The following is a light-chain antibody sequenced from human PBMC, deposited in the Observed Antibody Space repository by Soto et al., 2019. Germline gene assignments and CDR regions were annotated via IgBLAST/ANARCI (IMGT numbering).Light chain of an antibody. CDR1: QTISSW. CDR3: QQFDDWPT. CDR2: KAS. J-gene: IGKJ1*01. V-gene: IGKV1-5*03. Sequence: DTQVTQSPSTLSGSVGDRVTITCRASQTISSWLAWYQQKPGKAPKLLIYKASTLKSGVPSRFSGSGSGTEFTLTISSLQSEDFGVYYCQQFDDWPTFGQGTKVDIK.